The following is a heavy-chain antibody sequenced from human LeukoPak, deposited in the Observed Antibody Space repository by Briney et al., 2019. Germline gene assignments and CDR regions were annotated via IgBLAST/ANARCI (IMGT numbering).Heavy chain of an antibody. Sequence: GESLKISCKGSGYTFTSYWIGWVRQMPGKGLEWMGIIYPGDSDTRYSPSFQGQVTISADKSISTAYLQWSSLKASDTAMYYCARQPSITMVRGDKFDYWGQGTLVTVSS. J-gene: IGHJ4*02. CDR2: IYPGDSDT. D-gene: IGHD3-10*01. CDR1: GYTFTSYW. V-gene: IGHV5-51*01. CDR3: ARQPSITMVRGDKFDY.